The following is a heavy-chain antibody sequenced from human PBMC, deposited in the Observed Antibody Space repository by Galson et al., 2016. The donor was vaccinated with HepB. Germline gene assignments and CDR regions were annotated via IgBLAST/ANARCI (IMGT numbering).Heavy chain of an antibody. CDR3: ARDYGAGGFYYFDY. J-gene: IGHJ4*02. Sequence: SVKVSCKASGYTFTSYYIYWVRQAPGRGLEWVGVINPTGGCTDFAPRFQDRVTLTRDTSTGTVYMELTSLTSDDTAVYYCARDYGAGGFYYFDYWGQGTLITVSS. CDR2: INPTGGCT. D-gene: IGHD6-13*01. V-gene: IGHV1-46*01. CDR1: GYTFTSYY.